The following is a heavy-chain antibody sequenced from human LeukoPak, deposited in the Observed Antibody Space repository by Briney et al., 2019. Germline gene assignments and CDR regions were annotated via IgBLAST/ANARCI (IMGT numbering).Heavy chain of an antibody. Sequence: GGSLRLSGAASGFTFSDYYMSWIRQDPGKGLEWVSYISSSGSTIYYADSVKGRFTISRDNAKNSLYLQMNSLRAEDAAVYYCAGGTTGTPSFDNWGQGTLVTLSS. J-gene: IGHJ4*02. D-gene: IGHD1-1*01. CDR2: ISSSGSTI. CDR3: AGGTTGTPSFDN. CDR1: GFTFSDYY. V-gene: IGHV3-11*04.